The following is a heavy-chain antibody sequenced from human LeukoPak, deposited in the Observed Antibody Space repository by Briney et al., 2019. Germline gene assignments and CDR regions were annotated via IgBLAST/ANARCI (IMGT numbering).Heavy chain of an antibody. J-gene: IGHJ4*02. CDR3: ARDGGHSGYEPSR. D-gene: IGHD5-12*01. Sequence: GGSLRLSCAASGFTFSSYAMHWVRQAPGKGLEWVAIISYDGINKYYADSVKGRFTISRDNSKNTLYLQMNSLRAEDTAVYYCARDGGHSGYEPSRWGQGTLVTVSS. V-gene: IGHV3-30*04. CDR2: ISYDGINK. CDR1: GFTFSSYA.